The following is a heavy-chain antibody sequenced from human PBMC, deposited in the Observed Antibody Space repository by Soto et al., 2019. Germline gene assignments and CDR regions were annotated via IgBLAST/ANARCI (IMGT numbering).Heavy chain of an antibody. Sequence: GGSLRLSCAASGFTVSSNYMSWVRQAPGKGLEWVSVIYSGGSTYYADSVKGRFTISRDNSKNTLYLQMNSLRAEDTAVYYCARTVVVITPYFDYWCQGTLVTVSS. CDR3: ARTVVVITPYFDY. V-gene: IGHV3-53*01. CDR1: GFTVSSNY. CDR2: IYSGGST. D-gene: IGHD3-22*01. J-gene: IGHJ4*02.